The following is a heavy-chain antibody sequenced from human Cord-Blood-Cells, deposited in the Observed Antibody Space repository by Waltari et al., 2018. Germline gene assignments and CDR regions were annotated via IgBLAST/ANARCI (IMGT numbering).Heavy chain of an antibody. CDR2: IYYSGST. J-gene: IGHJ5*02. D-gene: IGHD6-6*01. CDR1: GGSIRSGGYH. Sequence: QVQLQESGPGLVKPSQTLSLTCTVSGGSIRSGGYHWSWIRQHPGKGLEWIGYIYYSGSTYYNPSLNSRVTISVDTSKNQFSLKLISVTAADTAVYYCARDSSGFDPWGQGTLVTVSS. CDR3: ARDSSGFDP. V-gene: IGHV4-31*03.